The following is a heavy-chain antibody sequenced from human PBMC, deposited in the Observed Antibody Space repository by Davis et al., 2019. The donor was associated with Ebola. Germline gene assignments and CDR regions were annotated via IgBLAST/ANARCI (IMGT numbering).Heavy chain of an antibody. V-gene: IGHV1-18*01. D-gene: IGHD5-18*01. CDR2: ISGSDDTT. CDR3: ARDEPDMVTSGGGFDY. J-gene: IGHJ4*02. Sequence: ASVKVPCKATGYTFTTYGVSWVRQAPGQGLQWMGWISGSDDTTNYAQKFQGRVTMTTDTSTSTAYMELRSLRSDDTAMYYCARDEPDMVTSGGGFDYWGQGTLVTVSS. CDR1: GYTFTTYG.